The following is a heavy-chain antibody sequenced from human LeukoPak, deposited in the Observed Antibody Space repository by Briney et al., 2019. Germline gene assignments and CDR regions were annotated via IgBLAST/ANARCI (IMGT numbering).Heavy chain of an antibody. CDR2: IYTTART. CDR3: ATNLGESYYGYWYFDL. Sequence: SETLSPTCTVSGGSITSGTSYGSSIRQPAGKGLAWLVRIYTTARTNYTPSLKSRLTLSVDTTTNHFSLKPSSVPTAHTDVSYSATNLGESYYGYWYFDLWGRGTLVTVSS. CDR1: GGSITSGTSY. D-gene: IGHD1-26*01. V-gene: IGHV4-61*02. J-gene: IGHJ2*01.